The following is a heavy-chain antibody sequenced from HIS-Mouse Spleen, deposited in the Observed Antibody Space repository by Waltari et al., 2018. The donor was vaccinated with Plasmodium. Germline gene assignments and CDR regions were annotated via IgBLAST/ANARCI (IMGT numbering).Heavy chain of an antibody. V-gene: IGHV1-2*02. CDR3: ARVLGYKAAAGTFVEYFQH. D-gene: IGHD6-13*01. J-gene: IGHJ1*01. CDR2: INPNRGGT. CDR1: GDTFTGYY. Sequence: QVQLVQSGAEVKKPGASVKVSCKASGDTFTGYYMHWVRQAPGQGLEWMGWINPNRGGTNYAQKFQGRVTMTRETSISTAYMELSRLRSDDTAVYYCARVLGYKAAAGTFVEYFQHWGQGTLVTVSS.